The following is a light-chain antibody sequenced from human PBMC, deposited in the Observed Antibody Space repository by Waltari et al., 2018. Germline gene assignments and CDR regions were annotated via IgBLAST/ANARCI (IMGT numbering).Light chain of an antibody. CDR2: EAS. V-gene: IGKV3-11*01. CDR3: QHRIDWPHT. Sequence: EIVLTQSPATLSLSPGERATLSCRASQSVSSYLGWYQQKPGQAPRRLIYEASNRATGIPSRFRGSGSGTDFTLTISSLEPEDFAVYYCQHRIDWPHTFGQGTKLEIK. CDR1: QSVSSY. J-gene: IGKJ2*01.